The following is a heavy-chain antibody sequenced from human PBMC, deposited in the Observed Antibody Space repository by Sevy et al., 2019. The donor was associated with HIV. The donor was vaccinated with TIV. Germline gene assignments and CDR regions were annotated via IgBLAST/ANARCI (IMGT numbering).Heavy chain of an antibody. D-gene: IGHD6-13*01. CDR3: SRWKAAQSIFDY. Sequence: GGYLRLSCTASGFTFGDYCMSCVRQAPGKGLEWVAFLKSDVYGGTVDHAASVRGRFVISRDDSKTIAYLQMNDLKTEDVGVYYCSRWKAAQSIFDYWGQGALVTVSS. J-gene: IGHJ4*02. V-gene: IGHV3-49*04. CDR1: GFTFGDYC. CDR2: LKSDVYGGTV.